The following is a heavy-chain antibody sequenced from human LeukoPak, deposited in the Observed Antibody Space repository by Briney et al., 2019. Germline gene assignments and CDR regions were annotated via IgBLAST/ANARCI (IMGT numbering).Heavy chain of an antibody. D-gene: IGHD5-12*01. CDR1: GYSISSGYY. V-gene: IGHV4-38-2*01. J-gene: IGHJ5*02. Sequence: PSETLSLTCAVSGYSISSGYYWGWIRQPPGKALERIGSIYHSGSTYYNPSLKSRVTISVDTSRNQFSLKLSSVTAADTAVYYCAVRVGGYDSEWFDPWGQGTLVTVSS. CDR3: AVRVGGYDSEWFDP. CDR2: IYHSGST.